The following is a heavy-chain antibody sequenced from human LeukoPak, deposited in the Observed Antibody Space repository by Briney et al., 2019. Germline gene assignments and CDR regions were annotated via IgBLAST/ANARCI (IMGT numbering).Heavy chain of an antibody. D-gene: IGHD3-10*01. CDR3: ARAAMVRGVSHCFDP. CDR1: GFTFTNSE. J-gene: IGHJ5*02. V-gene: IGHV3-48*03. Sequence: PGGSLRLSCAASGFTFTNSEMNWVRQAPGKGLEWVSYISSSGNTIYYADSVKGRFTISRDNAKNSLYLQMNSLRAEDTAVYYCARAAMVRGVSHCFDPWGQGTLVTVSS. CDR2: ISSSGNTI.